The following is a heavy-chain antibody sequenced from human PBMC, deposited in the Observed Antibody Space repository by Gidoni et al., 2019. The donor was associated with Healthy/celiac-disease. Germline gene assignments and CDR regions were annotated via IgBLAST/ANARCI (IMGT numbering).Heavy chain of an antibody. V-gene: IGHV1-69*01. D-gene: IGHD5-12*01. Sequence: QVQLVQSGAEVKKPGSSVKVSCKASGGTFSSYAISWVRQAPGQGLEWMGGIIPIFGTANYAQKFQGRVTITADEPTSTAYMELSSLRSEDTAVYYCARVPGDAEWLRFGRRGFFNFPWGQGTLVTVSS. CDR3: ARVPGDAEWLRFGRRGFFNFP. CDR1: GGTFSSYA. CDR2: IIPIFGTA. J-gene: IGHJ5*02.